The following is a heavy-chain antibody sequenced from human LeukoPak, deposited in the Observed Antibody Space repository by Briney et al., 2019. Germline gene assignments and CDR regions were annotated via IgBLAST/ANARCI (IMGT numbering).Heavy chain of an antibody. Sequence: SETLSLTCTVSGGSISSGGYYWSWIRQHPGKGLEWIGYIYYSGSTYYNPSLKSRVTISVDTSKNQFSLKLSSVTAADTAVYYCARGPGGFGELPDYWGQGTLVTVSS. J-gene: IGHJ4*02. CDR3: ARGPGGFGELPDY. D-gene: IGHD3-10*01. CDR1: GGSISSGGYY. V-gene: IGHV4-31*03. CDR2: IYYSGST.